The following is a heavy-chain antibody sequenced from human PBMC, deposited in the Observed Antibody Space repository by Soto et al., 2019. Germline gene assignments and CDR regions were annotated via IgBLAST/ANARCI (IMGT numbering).Heavy chain of an antibody. CDR2: IYPGDSDT. Sequence: GESLKISCKGSGYSFTSYWIGWVRQMPGKGLEWMGIIYPGDSDTSYSPSFQGQVTISADKSISTAYLQWSSLKASDTAMYYCERLPGEGVVVVAAHTFDPWGQGTLVTVSS. D-gene: IGHD2-15*01. CDR1: GYSFTSYW. J-gene: IGHJ5*02. V-gene: IGHV5-51*01. CDR3: ERLPGEGVVVVAAHTFDP.